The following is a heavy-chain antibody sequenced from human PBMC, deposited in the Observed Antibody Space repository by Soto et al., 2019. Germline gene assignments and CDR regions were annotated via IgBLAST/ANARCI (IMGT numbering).Heavy chain of an antibody. D-gene: IGHD2-8*01. CDR3: AREYSLAVMAPGY. V-gene: IGHV3-30-3*01. CDR2: ISYDGGDK. J-gene: IGHJ4*02. CDR1: GFTFSSYS. Sequence: QVQLVESGGGVVQPGRSLRLSCAASGFTFSSYSMHWVRHTPGKGLEWVADISYDGGDKYYADSVKGRFTVSRDNSKNTLYLQMNSLRAEDTSVYYCAREYSLAVMAPGYWGQGILVSVSS.